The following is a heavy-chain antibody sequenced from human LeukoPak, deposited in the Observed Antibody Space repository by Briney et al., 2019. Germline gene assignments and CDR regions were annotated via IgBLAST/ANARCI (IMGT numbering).Heavy chain of an antibody. V-gene: IGHV3-21*01. J-gene: IGHJ4*02. CDR2: ISSSSSYI. D-gene: IGHD2-15*01. CDR3: ARDLGYCSGGSFYYYDY. Sequence: GGSLRLSCAASGFTFSSYSMNWVRQAPGKGLEWVSSISSSSSYIYYADSVKGRFTISRDNAKNSLYLQMNSLRAEDTAVYYCARDLGYCSGGSFYYYDYWGQGTLVTVSS. CDR1: GFTFSSYS.